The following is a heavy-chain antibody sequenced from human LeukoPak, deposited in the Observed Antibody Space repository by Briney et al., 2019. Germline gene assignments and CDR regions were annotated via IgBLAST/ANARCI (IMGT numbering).Heavy chain of an antibody. CDR1: GYSFTSYW. CDR3: ARLALLECPDY. Sequence: GESLKISCKGSGYSFTSYWIGWVRQMPGKGLERMGIIYPGDSDTRYSPYFQGQVTISADKSISTAYLQWSSMKASDTAMYYCARLALLECPDYWGQGTLVTVSS. V-gene: IGHV5-51*01. D-gene: IGHD3-3*02. CDR2: IYPGDSDT. J-gene: IGHJ4*02.